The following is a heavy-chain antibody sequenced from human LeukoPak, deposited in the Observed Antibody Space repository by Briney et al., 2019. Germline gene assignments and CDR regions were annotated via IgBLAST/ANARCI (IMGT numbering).Heavy chain of an antibody. J-gene: IGHJ4*02. CDR1: GGSISSHY. CDR3: ARGELELPDY. Sequence: PSETLSLTCTVSGGSISSHYWSWIRQPPGKGLEWIGEINHSGSTNYNPSLKSRVTISVDTSKNQFSLKLSSVTAADTAVYYCARGELELPDYWGQGTLVTVSS. D-gene: IGHD1-7*01. CDR2: INHSGST. V-gene: IGHV4-34*01.